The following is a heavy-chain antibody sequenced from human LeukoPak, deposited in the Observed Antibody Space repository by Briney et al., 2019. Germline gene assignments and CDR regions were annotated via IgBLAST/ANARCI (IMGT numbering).Heavy chain of an antibody. D-gene: IGHD6-13*01. J-gene: IGHJ4*02. Sequence: PGGSLRLSCAASGSTFDDYAMHWVRQAQGKGLGWVSLISGDGGSTYYADSVKGRFTISRDNSKNSLYLQMNSLRTEDTALYYCAKGSPPGIAAAGSTLWDYWGQGTLVTVSS. CDR3: AKGSPPGIAAAGSTLWDY. CDR2: ISGDGGST. V-gene: IGHV3-43*02. CDR1: GSTFDDYA.